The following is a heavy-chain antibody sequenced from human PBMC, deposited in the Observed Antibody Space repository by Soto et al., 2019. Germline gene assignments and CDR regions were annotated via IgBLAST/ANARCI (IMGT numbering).Heavy chain of an antibody. J-gene: IGHJ5*01. D-gene: IGHD3-10*01. CDR2: MYHSGST. Sequence: PSETLSLTCGVSGYSISSGYYWGWIRQPPGKGLEWIGSMYHSGSTYYNPSLKSRVTISVDTSKNQFSLKLNSVTAADTAVYYCARDAVTAIRGVNSWFDSWGQGTLVTV. V-gene: IGHV4-38-2*02. CDR3: ARDAVTAIRGVNSWFDS. CDR1: GYSISSGYY.